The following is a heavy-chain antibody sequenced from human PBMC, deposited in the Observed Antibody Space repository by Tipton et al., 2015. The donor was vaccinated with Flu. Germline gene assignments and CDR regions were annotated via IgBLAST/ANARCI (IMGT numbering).Heavy chain of an antibody. V-gene: IGHV4-38-2*02. CDR2: IYHSGST. Sequence: TLSLTCTVSGGSVNGYYWGWIRQPPGKGLEWVGNIYHSGSTYYNPSLKSRVTISIDTSKNHFSLKLSSVTAADTAVYYCARDGPDWNYFYYMDVWGRGTTVTVSS. D-gene: IGHD1-1*01. J-gene: IGHJ6*03. CDR1: GGSVNGYY. CDR3: ARDGPDWNYFYYMDV.